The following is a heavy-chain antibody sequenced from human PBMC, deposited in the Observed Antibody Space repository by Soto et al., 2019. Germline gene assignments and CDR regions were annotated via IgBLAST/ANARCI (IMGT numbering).Heavy chain of an antibody. J-gene: IGHJ5*02. CDR2: ILYDGTTT. CDR1: GFTLSNYG. Sequence: QVQLVESGGGVVQPGRSLTLSCVASGFTLSNYGMHWVRQAPGKGLEWVAVILYDGTTTYSADSVKGRFSISRDNSTNALFLQLSSLRAEDTAVYYCARKVGSSGSSRWFDTWGQGTLVTVSS. D-gene: IGHD3-10*01. CDR3: ARKVGSSGSSRWFDT. V-gene: IGHV3-33*01.